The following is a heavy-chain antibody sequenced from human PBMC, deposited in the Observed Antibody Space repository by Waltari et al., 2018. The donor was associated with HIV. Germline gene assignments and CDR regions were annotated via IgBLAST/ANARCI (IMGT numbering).Heavy chain of an antibody. CDR2: ISSSSSDI. J-gene: IGHJ4*02. V-gene: IGHV3-21*01. CDR1: GFPVRSYT. D-gene: IGHD6-19*01. Sequence: EVQLVESGGGLVKPGGSLRLSCEASGFPVRSYTLNWVRQAPGKGLEWVSSISSSSSDIYYAVSVKGRFTISRDNAKNSLFLQMSSLRAEDMAVYYCARASRGVAVAGFDYWGQGILVTVSS. CDR3: ARASRGVAVAGFDY.